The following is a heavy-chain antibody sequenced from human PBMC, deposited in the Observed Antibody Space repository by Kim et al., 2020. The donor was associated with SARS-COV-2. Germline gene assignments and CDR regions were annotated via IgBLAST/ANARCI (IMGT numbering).Heavy chain of an antibody. CDR3: ARALSGYDLDY. V-gene: IGHV4-31*02. D-gene: IGHD5-12*01. J-gene: IGHJ4*02. Sequence: TSSHPSLKSRVTISVDTSKNQFSLKLSSVTAADTAVYYCARALSGYDLDYWGQGTLVTVSS. CDR2: T.